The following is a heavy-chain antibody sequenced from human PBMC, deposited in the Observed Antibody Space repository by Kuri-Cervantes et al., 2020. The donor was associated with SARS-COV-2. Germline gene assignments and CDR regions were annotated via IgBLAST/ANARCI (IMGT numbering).Heavy chain of an antibody. CDR2: IYYSGST. CDR3: ARSSGDIVVVPVFDP. Sequence: GSRRLSCTVSGGSISSSSYYWGWIRQPPGKGLEWIGSIYYSGSTYYNPSLKSRVTISVDTSKNQFSLKLSSVTAADTAVYYCARSSGDIVVVPVFDPWGQGTLVTVSS. D-gene: IGHD2-2*01. V-gene: IGHV4-39*07. J-gene: IGHJ5*02. CDR1: GGSISSSSYY.